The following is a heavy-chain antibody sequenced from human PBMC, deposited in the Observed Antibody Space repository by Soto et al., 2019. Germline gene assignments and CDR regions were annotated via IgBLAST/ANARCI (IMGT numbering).Heavy chain of an antibody. CDR2: ISSSGSTI. D-gene: IGHD3-3*01. J-gene: IGHJ3*02. CDR1: GFTFSSYE. V-gene: IGHV3-48*03. Sequence: PGGSLRRSCPASGFTFSSYEMNWGRQAPGKGLEWVSYISSSGSTIYYADSVKGRFTISRDNAKNSLYLQMNSLRAEDTAVYYCARDPRSITIFGVVIGGDAFDIWGQGTMVTVSS. CDR3: ARDPRSITIFGVVIGGDAFDI.